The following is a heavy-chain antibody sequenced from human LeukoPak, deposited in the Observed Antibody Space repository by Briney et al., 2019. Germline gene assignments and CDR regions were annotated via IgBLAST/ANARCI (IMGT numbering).Heavy chain of an antibody. CDR2: NSSNGGST. CDR3: VKVKYCSGGRCYGSYGMDV. CDR1: RFTFNSYA. V-gene: IGHV3-64D*06. J-gene: IGHJ6*04. Sequence: GGSLRLSCSASRFTFNSYAMHWVRQAPGKGLEYVSANSSNGGSTYYADSVKGRFTISRDNSKNTLYLQMSSLRAEDTAVYYCVKVKYCSGGRCYGSYGMDVWGKGTRVTVSS. D-gene: IGHD2-15*01.